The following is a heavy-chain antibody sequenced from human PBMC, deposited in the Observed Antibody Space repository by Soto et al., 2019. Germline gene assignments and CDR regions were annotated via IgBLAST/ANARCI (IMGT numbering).Heavy chain of an antibody. J-gene: IGHJ3*02. V-gene: IGHV1-69*13. CDR2: IIPIFGTA. CDR3: ARVRDSFGYDAFDI. Sequence: ASVKVSCKASGGTFSSYAISWVRQAPGQGLEWMGGIIPIFGTANYAQKFQGRVTITADESTSTAYMELSSLRSEDTAVYYCARVRDSFGYDAFDIWGQGTMVTVSS. D-gene: IGHD5-18*01. CDR1: GGTFSSYA.